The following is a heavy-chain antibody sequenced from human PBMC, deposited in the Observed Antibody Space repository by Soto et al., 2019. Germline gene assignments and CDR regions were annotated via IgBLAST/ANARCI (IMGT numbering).Heavy chain of an antibody. V-gene: IGHV7-4-1*01. CDR1: GYTFTSYA. CDR3: ARGRYSSSWYSDCYYGMDV. CDR2: INTNTGNP. D-gene: IGHD6-13*01. J-gene: IGHJ6*02. Sequence: GASVKVSCKASGYTFTSYAMNWVRQAPGQGLEWMGWINTNTGNPTYAQGFTGRFVFSLDTSVSTAYLQICSLKAEDTAVYYCARGRYSSSWYSDCYYGMDVWGQGTTVTVSS.